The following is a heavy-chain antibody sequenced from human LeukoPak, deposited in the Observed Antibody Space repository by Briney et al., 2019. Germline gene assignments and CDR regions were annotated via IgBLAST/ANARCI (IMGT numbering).Heavy chain of an antibody. D-gene: IGHD6-13*01. V-gene: IGHV1-69*05. Sequence: GSSVKVSCKASGGTFSSYAISWARQAPGQGLEWMGRVIPIFGTANYAQKFQGRVTITTDESTSTAYMELSSLRSEDTGVYYCARGGVRSYSSSLLDWGQGTLVTVSS. CDR1: GGTFSSYA. CDR2: VIPIFGTA. J-gene: IGHJ4*02. CDR3: ARGGVRSYSSSLLD.